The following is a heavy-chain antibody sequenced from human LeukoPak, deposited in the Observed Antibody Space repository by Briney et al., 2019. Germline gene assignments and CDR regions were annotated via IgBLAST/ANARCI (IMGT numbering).Heavy chain of an antibody. CDR2: INHSGST. D-gene: IGHD5-24*01. CDR1: GGSFSGYY. V-gene: IGHV4-34*01. J-gene: IGHJ4*02. Sequence: PSETLSLTCAVYGGSFSGYYWSWIRQPPGKGLEWIGEINHSGSTNYNPSLKSRVTISVDTSKNQFSLKLSSMTAADTAVYYCARGGKEMATVYFDYWGQGTLVTVSS. CDR3: ARGGKEMATVYFDY.